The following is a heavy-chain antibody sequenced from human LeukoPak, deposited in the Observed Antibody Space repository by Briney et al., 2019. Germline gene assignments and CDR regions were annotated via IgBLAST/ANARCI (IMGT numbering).Heavy chain of an antibody. CDR3: ARERKSSFDTLTGYYKSDAFDI. Sequence: ASVKVSCKASGYTFTGYYLQWVRQAAGHALEWLGCISDYNGTTNYEQKLQGRVTVTTDTSTNTAYMELESLRSDDSAVYYCARERKSSFDTLTGYYKSDAFDIWGQGTMVTVSS. D-gene: IGHD3-9*01. V-gene: IGHV1-18*04. J-gene: IGHJ3*02. CDR2: ISDYNGTT. CDR1: GYTFTGYY.